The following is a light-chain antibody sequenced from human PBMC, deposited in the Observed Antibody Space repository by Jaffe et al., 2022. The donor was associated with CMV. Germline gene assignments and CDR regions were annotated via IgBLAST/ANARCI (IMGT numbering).Light chain of an antibody. V-gene: IGLV1-47*01. CDR2: RNY. CDR3: AAWDDILSTPV. J-gene: IGLJ3*02. CDR1: DSNIGRNY. Sequence: QSVLTQPPSASETPGQRVAISCSGTDSNIGRNYVFWYHLLPGAAPKLLIYRNYERPSGVPDRFSGSVSGTSASLAISGLRSDDEGDYYCAAWDDILSTPVFGGGTRLTVL.